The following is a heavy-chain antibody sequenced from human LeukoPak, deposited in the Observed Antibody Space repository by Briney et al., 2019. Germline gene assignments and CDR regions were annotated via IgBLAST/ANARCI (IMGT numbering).Heavy chain of an antibody. CDR1: GGSISSSNW. CDR3: ARDLSSLDDILTGYPRGFDP. D-gene: IGHD3-9*01. CDR2: IYHSGST. V-gene: IGHV4-4*02. J-gene: IGHJ5*02. Sequence: PSETLSLTCAVSGGSISSSNWWSWVRQPPGKGLEWNGEIYHSGSTNYNPSLKSRVTISVDKSKNQFSLKLSSVTAADTAVYYCARDLSSLDDILTGYPRGFDPWGQGTLVTVSS.